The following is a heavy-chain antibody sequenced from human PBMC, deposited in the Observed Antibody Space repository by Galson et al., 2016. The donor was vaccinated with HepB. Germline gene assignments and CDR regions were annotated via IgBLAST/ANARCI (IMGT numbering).Heavy chain of an antibody. Sequence: SLRLSCAASGFSLSVYWMHWVRQAPGGGLVWVSRINPDASTINYGDSVRGRFTISRDNAKSTLHLQMNNLRVEDTAVYYCARGGLEPVDYWGQGTLVTVSS. CDR1: GFSLSVYW. J-gene: IGHJ4*02. D-gene: IGHD1-1*01. V-gene: IGHV3-74*01. CDR3: ARGGLEPVDY. CDR2: INPDASTI.